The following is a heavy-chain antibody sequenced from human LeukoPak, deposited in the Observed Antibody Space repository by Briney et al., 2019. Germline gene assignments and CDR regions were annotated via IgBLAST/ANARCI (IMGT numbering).Heavy chain of an antibody. CDR2: IYYSGST. J-gene: IGHJ4*02. V-gene: IGHV4-30-4*08. CDR1: GGSISSGDYY. D-gene: IGHD3-3*01. CDR3: ARDSVPNDFWSGYLDY. Sequence: SLTLSLTCTVSGGSISSGDYYWSWIRQPPGKGLEWIGYIYYSGSTYYNPSLKSRVTISVDTSKNQFSLKLSSVTAADTAVYYCARDSVPNDFWSGYLDYWGQGTLVTVSS.